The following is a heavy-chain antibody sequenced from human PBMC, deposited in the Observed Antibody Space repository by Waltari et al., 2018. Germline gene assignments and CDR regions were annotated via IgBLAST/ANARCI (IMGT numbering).Heavy chain of an antibody. J-gene: IGHJ4*02. V-gene: IGHV1-69*06. CDR2: IIPIFGTA. Sequence: QVQLVQSGAELKKPGSSVKVSCKASGGTFSSYAISWVGQAPGQGLEWMGGIIPIFGTANYAQKFQGRVTITADKSTSTAYMELSSLRSEDTAVYYCASYSSSWYGVFDYWGQGTLVTVSS. CDR1: GGTFSSYA. CDR3: ASYSSSWYGVFDY. D-gene: IGHD6-13*01.